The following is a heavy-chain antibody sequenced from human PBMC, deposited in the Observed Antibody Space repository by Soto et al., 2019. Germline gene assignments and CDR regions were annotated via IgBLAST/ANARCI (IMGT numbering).Heavy chain of an antibody. V-gene: IGHV4-30-2*01. CDR2: IYHSGST. J-gene: IGHJ4*02. CDR3: ARGHSS. CDR1: GGTIISGGYS. D-gene: IGHD2-15*01. Sequence: SETLSLTCAVSGGTIISGGYSWSWIRKPPGKGLEWIGYIYHSGSTYYNPSLKSRVTISVDRSKNQFSLKLSSVTAADTAVYYCARGHSSWGQGNLVTASS.